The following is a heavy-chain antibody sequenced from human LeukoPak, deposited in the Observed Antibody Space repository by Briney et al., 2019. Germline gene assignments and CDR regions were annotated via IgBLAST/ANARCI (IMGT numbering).Heavy chain of an antibody. V-gene: IGHV3-7*01. CDR1: GFTFSSYW. CDR2: IKQDGSEK. CDR3: ARDRKEYYDFWSGGEQYMDV. J-gene: IGHJ6*03. Sequence: PGGSLRLSCAASGFTFSSYWMSWVRQAPGKGLEWVANIKQDGSEKYYVDSVKGRFTISRDNAKNSLYLQMNSLRAEDTAVYYCARDRKEYYDFWSGGEQYMDVWGKGTTVTVSS. D-gene: IGHD3-3*01.